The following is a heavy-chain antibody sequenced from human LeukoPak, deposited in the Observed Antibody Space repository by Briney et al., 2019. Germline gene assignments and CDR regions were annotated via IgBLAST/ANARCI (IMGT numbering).Heavy chain of an antibody. CDR1: GYSFTTYG. J-gene: IGHJ4*02. CDR2: ISAYNGDT. V-gene: IGHV1-18*01. D-gene: IGHD3-16*02. CDR3: ARLHLGELSSGFDY. Sequence: ASVKVSCKASGYSFTTYGITWVRQAPGQGLEWMGWISAYNGDTRYAQHLQVRLTMTTDTSTTTAYIDLRSLRSDDTAVYYCARLHLGELSSGFDYWGQGTLVTVSS.